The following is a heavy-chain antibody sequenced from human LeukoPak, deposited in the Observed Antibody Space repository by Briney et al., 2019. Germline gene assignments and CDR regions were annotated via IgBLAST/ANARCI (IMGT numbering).Heavy chain of an antibody. J-gene: IGHJ6*02. Sequence: GASVKVSCKASGYTFTSYGISWVRQAPGQGLEWMGRIIPILGIANYAQKFQGRVTITADKSTSTAYMELSSLRSEDTAVYYCARGTITMVRGVIIGEYYYYYGMDVRGQGTTVTVSS. D-gene: IGHD3-10*01. CDR3: ARGTITMVRGVIIGEYYYYYGMDV. CDR2: IIPILGIA. CDR1: GYTFTSYG. V-gene: IGHV1-69*04.